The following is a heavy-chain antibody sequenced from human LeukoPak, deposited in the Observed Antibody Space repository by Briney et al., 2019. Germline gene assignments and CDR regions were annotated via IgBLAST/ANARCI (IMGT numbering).Heavy chain of an antibody. J-gene: IGHJ5*02. D-gene: IGHD6-6*01. CDR2: FYYSGST. V-gene: IGHV4-31*03. CDR3: ARVPYPDLYSSSSNNWFDP. Sequence: SQTLSLTCTVSGGSISSGGYYWSWIRQHPGKGLEWSEYFYYSGSTYYNPSLKSRLTISVDTSKNQFSLNLSSVTAADTAVYYCARVPYPDLYSSSSNNWFDPWGQGTLVTVSS. CDR1: GGSISSGGYY.